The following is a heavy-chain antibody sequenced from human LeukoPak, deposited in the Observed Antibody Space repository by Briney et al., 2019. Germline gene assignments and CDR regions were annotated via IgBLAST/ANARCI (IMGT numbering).Heavy chain of an antibody. V-gene: IGHV4-61*02. J-gene: IGHJ6*03. CDR3: ARGYSGYYYMDV. D-gene: IGHD2-15*01. CDR1: GGSISSGSYY. Sequence: SETLSLICTVSGGSISSGSYYWSWIRQPAGKGLEWIGRIYTSGSTNYNPSLKSRVTISVDTSKNQFSLKLSSVTAADTAMYYCARGYSGYYYMDVWGKGTTVTVSS. CDR2: IYTSGST.